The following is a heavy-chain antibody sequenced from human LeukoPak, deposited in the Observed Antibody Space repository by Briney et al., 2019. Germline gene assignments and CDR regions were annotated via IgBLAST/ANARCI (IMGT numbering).Heavy chain of an antibody. CDR1: GFTYSSYW. Sequence: GGSLRLSCAASGFTYSSYWMSWVRQAPGKGLEWVAKINQDGSEKYYVDSVKGRFTISRDNGEKTLYLQMNSLRAEDTAVYYCARDAYDDASESWGQGTLVTVSS. CDR3: ARDAYDDASES. J-gene: IGHJ5*02. V-gene: IGHV3-7*01. D-gene: IGHD3-3*01. CDR2: INQDGSEK.